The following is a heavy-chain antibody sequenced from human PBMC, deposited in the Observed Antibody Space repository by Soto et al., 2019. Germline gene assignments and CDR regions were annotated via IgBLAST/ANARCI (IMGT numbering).Heavy chain of an antibody. Sequence: GGSLRLSCAASGFTFSNYGMHWVRQALGKGLEWVAVISYDGSNEYYVDSVKGRFTISRDNTKNTLYLQMNSLRAEDTAVYYCAKVVHSSTWYRYFDYWGQGTLVTVSS. J-gene: IGHJ4*02. CDR3: AKVVHSSTWYRYFDY. CDR1: GFTFSNYG. V-gene: IGHV3-30*18. D-gene: IGHD6-13*01. CDR2: ISYDGSNE.